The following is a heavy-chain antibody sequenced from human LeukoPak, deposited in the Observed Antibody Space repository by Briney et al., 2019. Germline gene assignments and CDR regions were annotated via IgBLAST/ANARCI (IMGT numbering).Heavy chain of an antibody. CDR2: INPSSGGT. J-gene: IGHJ5*02. V-gene: IGHV1-2*06. Sequence: ASLKGSCKASGYTFTKYYMFWVRQAPGQGLEWMGRINPSSGGTDYEQKFQGRVTMTRDTSISTAYMELSRLRSDDTAMYYCARGYCSGGSCYSVENWFDPWGQGTLVTVSS. D-gene: IGHD2-15*01. CDR3: ARGYCSGGSCYSVENWFDP. CDR1: GYTFTKYY.